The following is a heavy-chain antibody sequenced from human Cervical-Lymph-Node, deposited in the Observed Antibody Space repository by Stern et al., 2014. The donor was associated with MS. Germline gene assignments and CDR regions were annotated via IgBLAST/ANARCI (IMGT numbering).Heavy chain of an antibody. J-gene: IGHJ3*01. CDR1: EFTFSNYW. D-gene: IGHD4-11*01. V-gene: IGHV3-7*01. CDR3: ARGVTTGVDFFDF. Sequence: EVQLVESGGGLVQPGGSLRLSCTVSEFTFSNYWMTWVRQAPGKGLAWVANINPDGSERYYVDSVKGRFTISRDNAKNSLYLQMSTLGAEDTAVYFCARGVTTGVDFFDFWGQGTMVTVSS. CDR2: INPDGSER.